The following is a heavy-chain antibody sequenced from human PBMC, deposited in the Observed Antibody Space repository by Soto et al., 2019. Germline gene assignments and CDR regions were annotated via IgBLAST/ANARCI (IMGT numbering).Heavy chain of an antibody. CDR3: ARDVAQYAGRIVGATTDWFDS. CDR2: IYTSGST. CDR1: GGSISSYY. D-gene: IGHD1-26*01. Sequence: KPSETLSLTCTVSGGSISSYYWSWIRQPAGKGLEWIGRIYTSGSTNYNPSLKSRVTMSVDTSKNQFSLKLSSVTAADTAVYYCARDVAQYAGRIVGATTDWFDSWGQGTLVTVSS. J-gene: IGHJ5*01. V-gene: IGHV4-4*07.